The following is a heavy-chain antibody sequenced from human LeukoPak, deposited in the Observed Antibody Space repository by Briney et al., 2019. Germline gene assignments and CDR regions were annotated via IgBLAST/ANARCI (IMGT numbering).Heavy chain of an antibody. J-gene: IGHJ6*02. CDR2: INPNSGGT. D-gene: IGHD6-19*01. V-gene: IGHV1-2*02. CDR1: GYTFTGYY. CDR3: AREYSSGSGYYYYYYGMDV. Sequence: ASVKVSCKASGYTFTGYYMHWVRQAPGQGLEWMGWINPNSGGTNYAQKFQGRVTMTRDTSISTAYMELSRLRSDDTAVYYCAREYSSGSGYYYYYYGMDVWGQGTTVTVSS.